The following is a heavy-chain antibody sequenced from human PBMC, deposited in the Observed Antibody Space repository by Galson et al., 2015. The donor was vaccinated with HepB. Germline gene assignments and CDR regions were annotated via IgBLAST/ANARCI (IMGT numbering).Heavy chain of an antibody. D-gene: IGHD3-3*01. CDR1: GFTFSNAW. CDR3: TTAWAIFGVDY. V-gene: IGHV3-15*01. Sequence: SLRLSCAASGFTFSNAWMSWVRQAPGKGLEWVGRIKSKTDGGTTDYAAPVKGRFTISRDDSKNTLYLQMNSLKTEDTAVYYCTTAWAIFGVDYWGQGTLVTVSS. CDR2: IKSKTDGGTT. J-gene: IGHJ4*02.